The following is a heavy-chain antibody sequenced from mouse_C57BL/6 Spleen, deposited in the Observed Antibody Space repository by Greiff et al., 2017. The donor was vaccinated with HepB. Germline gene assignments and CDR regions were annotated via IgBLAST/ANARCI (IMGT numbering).Heavy chain of an antibody. CDR1: GFTFTDYY. CDR2: IRNKANGYTT. V-gene: IGHV7-3*01. Sequence: EVKLMESGGGLVQPGGSLSLSCAASGFTFTDYYMSWVRQPPGKALEWLGFIRNKANGYTTEYSASVKGRFTISRDNSQSILYLQMNALRAEDSAYVKGRFTISRDNSQSILYLQMNDLRAEDSATYYCARYPYYYGSSPYAMDYWGQGTSVTVSS. CDR3: RFTISRDNSQSILYLQMNDLRAEDSATYYCARYPYYYGSSPYAMDY. J-gene: IGHJ4*01. D-gene: IGHD1-1*01.